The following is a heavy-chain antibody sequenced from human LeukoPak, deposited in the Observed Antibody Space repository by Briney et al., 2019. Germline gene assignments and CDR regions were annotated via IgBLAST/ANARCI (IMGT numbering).Heavy chain of an antibody. V-gene: IGHV5-51*01. J-gene: IGHJ4*02. CDR1: GYSFTSYW. D-gene: IGHD2-2*01. Sequence: GESLNFSCKGSGYSFTSYWIGWVRQMRGKGLEWMGIIYPGDSDTRYSQSLQGQVTISADKSISTAYLQWSSLKASVTAMYYCARRDCSSTRCPLGLWGQGTLVTVSS. CDR2: IYPGDSDT. CDR3: ARRDCSSTRCPLGL.